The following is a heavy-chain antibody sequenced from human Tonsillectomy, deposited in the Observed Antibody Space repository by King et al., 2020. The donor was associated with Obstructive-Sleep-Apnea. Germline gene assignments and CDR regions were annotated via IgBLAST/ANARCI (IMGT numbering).Heavy chain of an antibody. V-gene: IGHV3-30*04. J-gene: IGHJ4*02. Sequence: VQLVESGGGVVQPGRSLRLSCAASGFPFSTYAIHWVRQAPGKGLEWVAVISYDGSKKYYADSAKGRLTISRDNSKNTLHLQVNSLRAEDTAVYYCARAHCSGATCYAPDFWRQGTLVTVSS. CDR1: GFPFSTYA. CDR3: ARAHCSGATCYAPDF. D-gene: IGHD2-15*01. CDR2: ISYDGSKK.